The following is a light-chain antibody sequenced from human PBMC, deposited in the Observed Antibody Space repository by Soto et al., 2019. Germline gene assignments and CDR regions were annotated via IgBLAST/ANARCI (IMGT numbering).Light chain of an antibody. V-gene: IGLV4-69*01. Sequence: QAVLTQSPSASASLGASVKLTCTLSSGHSSYTIAWHQQQPEKGPRYLMKVNSDGSHSKGDGIPDRFSGSSSGAERYLTISSLQSDDEADYYCQTWGTGIQVFGTGTKLTVL. CDR2: VNSDGSH. CDR1: SGHSSYT. CDR3: QTWGTGIQV. J-gene: IGLJ1*01.